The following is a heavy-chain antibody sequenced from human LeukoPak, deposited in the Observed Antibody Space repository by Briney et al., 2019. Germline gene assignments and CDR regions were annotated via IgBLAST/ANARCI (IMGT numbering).Heavy chain of an antibody. V-gene: IGHV3-21*01. Sequence: PGGSLRLSCAASGFTFSSYSMNWVRQAPGKGLEWVSSISSSSSYIYYADSVKGRFTISRDNAKNSLYLQMNSLRAEDTAVYYCARGSYSSSWNFDYWGQGTLVTVSS. J-gene: IGHJ4*02. CDR1: GFTFSSYS. D-gene: IGHD6-13*01. CDR3: ARGSYSSSWNFDY. CDR2: ISSSSSYI.